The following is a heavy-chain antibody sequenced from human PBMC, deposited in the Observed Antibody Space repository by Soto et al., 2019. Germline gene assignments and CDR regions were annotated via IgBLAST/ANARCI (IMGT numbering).Heavy chain of an antibody. CDR3: AKDPQSSGWSYNWFDP. V-gene: IGHV3-23*01. Sequence: VGSLRLSCAASGFTFGSYALSWVRQAPGEGLEWVSTINDSGDKTYYADSVKGRFTVSRDNSKNTLYLQMNSMRAEDTAIYYCAKDPQSSGWSYNWFDPWGQGTLVTVSS. CDR2: INDSGDKT. J-gene: IGHJ5*02. CDR1: GFTFGSYA. D-gene: IGHD6-19*01.